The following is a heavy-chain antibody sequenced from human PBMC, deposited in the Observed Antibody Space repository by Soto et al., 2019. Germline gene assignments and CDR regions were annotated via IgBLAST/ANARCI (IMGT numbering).Heavy chain of an antibody. D-gene: IGHD2-2*01. Sequence: GGSLRLSCTVSGFAFNNYGINWVRQAPGKGLEWVSSISKSDYTYYSDSVTGRFTISRDSAKNSVSLQMNTLTVEDTAVYYCVREDSIIIPAVSDFWGQGTLVTVSS. CDR3: VREDSIIIPAVSDF. J-gene: IGHJ4*02. V-gene: IGHV3-21*01. CDR2: ISKSDYT. CDR1: GFAFNNYG.